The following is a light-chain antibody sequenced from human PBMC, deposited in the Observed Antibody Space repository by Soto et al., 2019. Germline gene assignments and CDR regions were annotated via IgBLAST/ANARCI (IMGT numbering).Light chain of an antibody. Sequence: EIVLTQSPGTLSLSPGERTTLSCRASQSVSSSYLAWYQQKPGQAPRLLIYAASSRVTGIQDRFSGSGSGTDFTLTISRMEPEDFAVYYYQQYGSSRWTFGQGTKVEIK. V-gene: IGKV3-20*01. CDR2: AAS. CDR1: QSVSSSY. J-gene: IGKJ1*01. CDR3: QQYGSSRWT.